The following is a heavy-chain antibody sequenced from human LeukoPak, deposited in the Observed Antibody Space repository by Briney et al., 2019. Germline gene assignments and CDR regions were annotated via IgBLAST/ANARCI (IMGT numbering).Heavy chain of an antibody. CDR2: IYTSGST. D-gene: IGHD2-2*02. CDR1: GGSISSYY. Sequence: SETLSLTCTVSGGSISSYYWSWIRQPAGKGLEWIGRIYTSGSTNYNPSLKSRVTISVDTSKNQFSLKLSSVTAADTAVYYCARKELGYCSSTSCYSDAFDIWGQGTMVTVSS. V-gene: IGHV4-4*07. J-gene: IGHJ3*02. CDR3: ARKELGYCSSTSCYSDAFDI.